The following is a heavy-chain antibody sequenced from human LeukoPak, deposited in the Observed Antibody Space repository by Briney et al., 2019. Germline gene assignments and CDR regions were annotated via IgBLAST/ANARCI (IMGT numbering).Heavy chain of an antibody. Sequence: SETLSLTCAVYGGSFSGYYWSWIRQPPGKGLEWIGEINHSGSTNYNPSLKSRVTISVDTSKNQFSLKLSSVTAADTAVYYCARVDSGSYYVLDYWGQGTLVTVSS. J-gene: IGHJ4*02. D-gene: IGHD1-26*01. CDR3: ARVDSGSYYVLDY. V-gene: IGHV4-34*01. CDR1: GGSFSGYY. CDR2: INHSGST.